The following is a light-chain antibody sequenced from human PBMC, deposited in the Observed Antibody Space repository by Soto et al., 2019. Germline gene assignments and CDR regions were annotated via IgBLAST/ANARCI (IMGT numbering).Light chain of an antibody. V-gene: IGKV3-11*01. J-gene: IGKJ1*01. CDR1: QTVSSTF. Sequence: EIVSTQSPATLSSSPGERATLACRASQTVSSTFLAWYQQKPGHAPRLLIYDASNRATGIPARLSGSGSGTELTLTISSLEPEDFAVYYCQQRETLGTGPQVDIK. CDR2: DAS. CDR3: QQRET.